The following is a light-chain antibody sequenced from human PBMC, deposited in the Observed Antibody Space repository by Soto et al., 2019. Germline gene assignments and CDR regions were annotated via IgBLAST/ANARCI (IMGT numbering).Light chain of an antibody. V-gene: IGLV2-23*03. CDR1: SSDVGSYNL. CDR3: CSYAGSSNLSV. CDR2: EGS. Sequence: QSAMTQPASVSESPGQSGTISCTGTSSDVGSYNLVSWYQQHPGKAPKLMIYEGSKRPSGVSNRFSGAKSGNTVSLTISGLQAEDEADHDCCSYAGSSNLSVFRTGTKVTVL. J-gene: IGLJ1*01.